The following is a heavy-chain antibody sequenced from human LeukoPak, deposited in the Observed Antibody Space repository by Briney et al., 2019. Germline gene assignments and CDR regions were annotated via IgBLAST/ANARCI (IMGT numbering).Heavy chain of an antibody. D-gene: IGHD2-8*01. CDR2: IYYSGGT. V-gene: IGHV4-39*01. J-gene: IGHJ4*02. CDR3: ARLTPNGYVDY. CDR1: GGSISSSTYY. Sequence: PSETLSLTCTVSGGSISSSTYYWGWIRQPPGKGLERIGSIYYSGGTYYNPSLKSRVTISVDTSKSQFSLKLSSVTAADTAVYYCARLTPNGYVDYWGQGTLVTVS.